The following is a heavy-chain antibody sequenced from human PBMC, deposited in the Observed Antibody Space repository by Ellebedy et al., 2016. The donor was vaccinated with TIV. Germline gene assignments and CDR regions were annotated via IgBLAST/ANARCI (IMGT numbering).Heavy chain of an antibody. CDR2: IKSKSAGGTT. CDR3: TTDRAARLWVYYYYGMDV. V-gene: IGHV3-15*01. D-gene: IGHD6-6*01. CDR1: GFTFSNAW. J-gene: IGHJ6*02. Sequence: GESLKISCAASGFTFSNAWMSWVCQAPGKGLEWVGRIKSKSAGGTTDYAAPVKGRFTISRNDSKNTLYLQMNSLKSEDTAVYHCTTDRAARLWVYYYYGMDVWGQGTTVTVSS.